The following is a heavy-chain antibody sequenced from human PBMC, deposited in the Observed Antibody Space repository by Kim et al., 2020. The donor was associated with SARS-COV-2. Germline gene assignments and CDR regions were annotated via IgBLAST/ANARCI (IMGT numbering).Heavy chain of an antibody. D-gene: IGHD3-16*01. V-gene: IGHV4-59*08. CDR3: ARRGRTKPSPFDY. Sequence: SETLSLTCTVSGGSISSYYWSWIRQPPGKGLEWIGYIYYSGSTNYNPSLKSRVTISVDTSKNQFSLKLSSVTAADTAVYYCARRGRTKPSPFDYWGQGTLVTVSS. CDR2: IYYSGST. J-gene: IGHJ4*02. CDR1: GGSISSYY.